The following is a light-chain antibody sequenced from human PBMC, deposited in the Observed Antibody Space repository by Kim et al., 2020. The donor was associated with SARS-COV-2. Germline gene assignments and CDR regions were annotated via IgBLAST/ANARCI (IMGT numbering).Light chain of an antibody. Sequence: SSELTQDPAVSVALGQTVRITCQGDSLRSYYASWYQQKPGQAPVLVIYGKNNRPSGIPDRFSGSSSGNTASLTITGAQAEDEADYYCNFRDSSGNSLVFG. J-gene: IGLJ3*02. CDR2: GKN. CDR1: SLRSYY. CDR3: NFRDSSGNSLV. V-gene: IGLV3-19*01.